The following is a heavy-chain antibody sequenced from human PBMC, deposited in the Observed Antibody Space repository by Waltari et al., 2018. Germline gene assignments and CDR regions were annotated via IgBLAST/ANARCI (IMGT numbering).Heavy chain of an antibody. Sequence: QLQLQESGPGLVKTSETLSLTCTVSGGPISSSSSYRGWIRQPPGKGLEWIGSIYYSGTTYYNPSLKSRVTISVDTSKNQFSLKLSSVTAADTAVYYCATPLGRDGYNLMRPFDYWGQGTLVTVSS. D-gene: IGHD5-12*01. CDR3: ATPLGRDGYNLMRPFDY. CDR2: IYYSGTT. J-gene: IGHJ4*02. V-gene: IGHV4-39*01. CDR1: GGPISSSSSY.